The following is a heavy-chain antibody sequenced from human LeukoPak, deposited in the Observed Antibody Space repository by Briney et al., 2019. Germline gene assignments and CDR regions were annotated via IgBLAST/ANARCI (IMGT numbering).Heavy chain of an antibody. J-gene: IGHJ4*02. D-gene: IGHD2-15*01. CDR2: ISSSDNTI. V-gene: IGHV3-11*04. CDR3: ASLHCSSGSCYFDY. CDR1: GFTFSDYY. Sequence: GGSLRLSCAASGFTFSDYYMSWVRQAPGKGLEWVSYISSSDNTIYYADSVKGRFTISRDNAKNSLYLQMNSLRADDTAVYYCASLHCSSGSCYFDYWGQGTLVTVSS.